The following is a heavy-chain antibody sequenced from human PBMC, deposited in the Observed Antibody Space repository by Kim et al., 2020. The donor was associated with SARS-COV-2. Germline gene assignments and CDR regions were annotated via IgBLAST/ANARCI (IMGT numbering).Heavy chain of an antibody. Sequence: GGSLRLSCVASGFTFDTYAMSWVRQAPGKGLEWVSGISGGAVNKFYADSVRGRFTISRDNSKNTLYLQMNSLRDEDTALYYCAKMVIMDGYNYFYYYSMDVWGQGTTVTVSS. CDR2: ISGGAVNK. CDR1: GFTFDTYA. CDR3: AKMVIMDGYNYFYYYSMDV. V-gene: IGHV3-23*01. D-gene: IGHD2-21*01. J-gene: IGHJ6*02.